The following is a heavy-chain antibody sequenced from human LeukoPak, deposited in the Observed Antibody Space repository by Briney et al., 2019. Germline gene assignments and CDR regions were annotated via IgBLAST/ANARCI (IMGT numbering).Heavy chain of an antibody. J-gene: IGHJ4*02. D-gene: IGHD6-19*01. V-gene: IGHV3-7*04. CDR2: INQDGSET. Sequence: PGGSLRLSCAASGFTFSSFWMSWVRQAPGKGLEWVANINQDGSETYYVDSVKGRFTTSRDNAKNSMYLQMNSLRAEDTAVYYCARYNSGWYYWGQGTLVTVSS. CDR1: GFTFSSFW. CDR3: ARYNSGWYY.